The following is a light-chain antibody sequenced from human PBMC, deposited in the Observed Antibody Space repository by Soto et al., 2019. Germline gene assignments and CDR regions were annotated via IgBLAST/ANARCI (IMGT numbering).Light chain of an antibody. V-gene: IGKV3-11*01. J-gene: IGKJ4*01. CDR2: HAS. CDR3: QQRGNWPLT. CDR1: QSVSGF. Sequence: EVLMTPSPATLTLSPGDMATLSCRASQSVSGFLAWYQRKPGQAPRPLIYHASNRATGIPARSSGSGSGTDFTLTISSLEPEDFAVYYCQQRGNWPLTFGGGTKVDI.